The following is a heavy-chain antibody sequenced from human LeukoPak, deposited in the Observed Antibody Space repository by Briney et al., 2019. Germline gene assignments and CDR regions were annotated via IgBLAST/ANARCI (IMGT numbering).Heavy chain of an antibody. CDR1: RYSFTGYY. V-gene: IGHV1-2*02. J-gene: IGHJ6*03. CDR3: ARDEGYYNYMDV. Sequence: ASVNVSCKASRYSFTGYYMHWVRLAPGQGLEWMGWINVDSGGTKYAEKFQGRVTMTRDTSISTAYMALSRLRSADTAVYYCARDEGYYNYMDVWGKGTTVSVSS. CDR2: INVDSGGT.